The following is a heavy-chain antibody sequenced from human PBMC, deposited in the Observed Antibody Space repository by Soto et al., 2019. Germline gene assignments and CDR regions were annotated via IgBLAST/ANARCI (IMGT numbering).Heavy chain of an antibody. J-gene: IGHJ3*02. V-gene: IGHV2-5*02. CDR3: AHSASWLRFRGWAFDI. CDR2: IYWDDDK. CDR1: GFSLSTSGVG. Sequence: QITLKESGPTLVKPTQTLTLTCTFSGFSLSTSGVGVGWIRQPPGKALEWLALIYWDDDKRYSPSLKSRLTITKDTSKNQVVLTMTNMDPVDTATYYCAHSASWLRFRGWAFDIWGQGTMVTVSS. D-gene: IGHD5-12*01.